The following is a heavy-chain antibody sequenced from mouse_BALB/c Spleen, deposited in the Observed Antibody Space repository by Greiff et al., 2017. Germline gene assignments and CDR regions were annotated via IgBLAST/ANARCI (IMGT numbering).Heavy chain of an antibody. J-gene: IGHJ4*01. CDR3: ARAYLSYMDY. CDR1: GFTFSSYA. V-gene: IGHV5-6-5*01. CDR2: ISSGGST. D-gene: IGHD1-1*01. Sequence: EVQLVESGGGLVKPGGSLKLSCAASGFTFSSYAMSWVRQTPEKRLEWVASISSGGSTYYPDSVKGRFTISRDNARNILYLQMSSLRSEDTAMYYCARAYLSYMDYWGQGTSVTVSS.